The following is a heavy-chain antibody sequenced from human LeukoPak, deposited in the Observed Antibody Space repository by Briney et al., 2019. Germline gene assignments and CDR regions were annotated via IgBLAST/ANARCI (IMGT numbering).Heavy chain of an antibody. CDR3: AKDLLYSYGSKDDY. CDR2: ISAYNGNT. CDR1: GYTFTSYG. J-gene: IGHJ4*02. V-gene: IGHV1-18*01. D-gene: IGHD5-18*01. Sequence: ASVKVSCKASGYTFTSYGISWVRQAPGQGLEWMGWISAYNGNTNYAQKLQGRVTMTTDTSTSTAYMELRSLRSDDTAVYYCAKDLLYSYGSKDDYWGQGTLVTVSS.